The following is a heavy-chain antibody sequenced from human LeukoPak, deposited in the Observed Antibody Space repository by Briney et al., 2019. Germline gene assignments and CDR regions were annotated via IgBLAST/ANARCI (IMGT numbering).Heavy chain of an antibody. V-gene: IGHV4-31*03. Sequence: SQTLSLTCTVSGGSISSGGYYWSWIRQHPGKGLEWIGYIYYSGSTYYNPSLKSRVAISVDTSKNQFPLKLSSVTAADTAVYYCARDSSGYSRFDPWGQGTLVTVSS. J-gene: IGHJ5*02. D-gene: IGHD3-22*01. CDR3: ARDSSGYSRFDP. CDR1: GGSISSGGYY. CDR2: IYYSGST.